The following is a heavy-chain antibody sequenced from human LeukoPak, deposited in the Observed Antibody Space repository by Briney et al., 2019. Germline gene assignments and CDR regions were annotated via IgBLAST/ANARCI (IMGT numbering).Heavy chain of an antibody. D-gene: IGHD2-15*01. J-gene: IGHJ5*02. CDR3: ARDSNIVVVVAATKTNWFDP. CDR2: ISSSGSTI. V-gene: IGHV3-11*04. CDR1: GFTFSDYY. Sequence: GGSLRLSCAASGFTFSDYYMSWIRQAPGKGLEWVSYISSSGSTIYYADSVKGRFTISRDNAKNSLYLQMNSLRAEDTAVYYCARDSNIVVVVAATKTNWFDPRGQGTLVTVSS.